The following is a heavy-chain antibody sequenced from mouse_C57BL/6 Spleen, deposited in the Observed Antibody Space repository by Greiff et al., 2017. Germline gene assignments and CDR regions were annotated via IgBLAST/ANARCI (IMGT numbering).Heavy chain of an antibody. CDR1: GYTFTSYG. V-gene: IGHV1-81*01. D-gene: IGHD1-1*01. CDR3: ARWGTTVVASHSAMDY. Sequence: VQLVQSGAELARPGASVKLSCKASGYTFTSYGISWVKQRPGQGLEWIGEIYPSSGNTYYNEKFKGKATLTADKSSSTAYMELRSLTSEDSAVYVCARWGTTVVASHSAMDYWGQGTSVTVSS. J-gene: IGHJ4*01. CDR2: IYPSSGNT.